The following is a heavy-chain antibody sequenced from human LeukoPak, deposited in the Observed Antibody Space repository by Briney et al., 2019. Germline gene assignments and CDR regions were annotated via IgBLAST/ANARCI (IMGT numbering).Heavy chain of an antibody. J-gene: IGHJ2*01. V-gene: IGHV4-30-4*01. Sequence: SETLSLTCTVSGGSLTSGDYYWTWVRQPPGKGLEWIGYIYHSGSTYSNPSLKSRVTISVDTSKNQFSLKLTSVTAADTAVYYCARAPGAYWYFDLWGRGALVTVSS. CDR3: ARAPGAYWYFDL. CDR2: IYHSGST. D-gene: IGHD3-10*01. CDR1: GGSLTSGDYY.